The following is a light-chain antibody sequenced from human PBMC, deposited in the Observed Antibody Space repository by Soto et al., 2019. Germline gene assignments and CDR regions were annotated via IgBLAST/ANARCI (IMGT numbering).Light chain of an antibody. J-gene: IGLJ1*01. CDR3: GTWDSSLSGYV. CDR1: SSNIGNNY. V-gene: IGLV1-51*02. CDR2: ENN. Sequence: QFVLTHPPPVSXAPRQKGPISCSGSSSNIGNNYVSWYQHLPGTAPKLLIYENNERPSGIPDRFSGSKSGTSATLGITGLQTGDEADYYCGTWDSSLSGYVFGTGTKVTVL.